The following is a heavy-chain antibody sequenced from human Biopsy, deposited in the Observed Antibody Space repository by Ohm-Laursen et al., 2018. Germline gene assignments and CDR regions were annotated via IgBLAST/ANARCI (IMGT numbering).Heavy chain of an antibody. Sequence: GSSVKASCKVSGYTFTTYYIHWVRQAPGQGLEWMGIINPGGNSTAYTQNFQGRVTMTWDTSTTTVYMELSSLRSEDKAVYYCVLASFDYWGQGTLVTVPS. V-gene: IGHV1-46*01. CDR2: INPGGNST. CDR1: GYTFTTYY. J-gene: IGHJ4*02. CDR3: VLASFDY.